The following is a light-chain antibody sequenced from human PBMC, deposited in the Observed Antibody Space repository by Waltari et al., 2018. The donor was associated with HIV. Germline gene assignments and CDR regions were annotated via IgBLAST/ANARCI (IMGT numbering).Light chain of an antibody. CDR2: KDT. J-gene: IGLJ1*01. Sequence: QSVLTQPPSASGAPGQRVTTSCSGSSSNIENDNLYWYQQFPGAAPKLLIYKDTQRPSGVPDRFTGSKSGTSASLAIGGLRSDDEADYYCVGWDSRLRGYVFGAGTKVTVL. CDR1: SSNIENDN. V-gene: IGLV1-47*01. CDR3: VGWDSRLRGYV.